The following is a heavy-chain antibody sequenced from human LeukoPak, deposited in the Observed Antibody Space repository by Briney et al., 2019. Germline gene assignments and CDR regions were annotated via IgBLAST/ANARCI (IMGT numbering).Heavy chain of an antibody. D-gene: IGHD6-19*01. V-gene: IGHV1-69*13. CDR2: INPIFGTA. CDR3: ARDRGVAVAGTGMDV. CDR1: GGTFSSYA. J-gene: IGHJ6*02. Sequence: ASVKVSCKASGGTFSSYAISWVRQAPGQGLEWMGGINPIFGTANYAQKFQGRVTITADESTSTAYMELSSLRSEDTAVYYCARDRGVAVAGTGMDVWGQGTTVTVSS.